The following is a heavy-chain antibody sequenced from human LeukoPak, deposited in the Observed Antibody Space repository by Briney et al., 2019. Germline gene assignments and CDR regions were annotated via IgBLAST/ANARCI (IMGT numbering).Heavy chain of an antibody. J-gene: IGHJ5*02. Sequence: PGGSLRLSCAASGFTFSSYAMSWVRQAPGKGLEWVSAISGSGGSTYYADSVKGRFTISRDNAKNSLYLQMNSLRAEDTAVYYCARVHGMTHNPWFDPWGQGTLVTVSS. CDR3: ARVHGMTHNPWFDP. V-gene: IGHV3-23*01. CDR1: GFTFSSYA. CDR2: ISGSGGST. D-gene: IGHD5-24*01.